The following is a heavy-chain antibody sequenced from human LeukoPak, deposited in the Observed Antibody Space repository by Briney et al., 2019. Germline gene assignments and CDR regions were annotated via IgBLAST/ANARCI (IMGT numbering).Heavy chain of an antibody. D-gene: IGHD1-1*01. CDR2: INHSGST. CDR3: ARRRTLGAFDI. V-gene: IGHV4-34*01. J-gene: IGHJ3*02. Sequence: PSETLSLTCAVYGGSFSGYYWSWIRQPPGKGLEWIGEINHSGSTNYNPSLKSRVTISVDTSKNQFSLKLSSVTAADTAVYYCARRRTLGAFDIWGQGTMVTVSS. CDR1: GGSFSGYY.